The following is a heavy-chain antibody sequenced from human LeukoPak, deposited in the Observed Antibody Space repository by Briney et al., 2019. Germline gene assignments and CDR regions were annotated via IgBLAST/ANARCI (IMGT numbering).Heavy chain of an antibody. CDR1: GFTFSSYD. CDR3: ARGYSDAFDI. J-gene: IGHJ3*02. D-gene: IGHD2-15*01. CDR2: ISSRSSTI. V-gene: IGHV3-48*02. Sequence: GGSLRPSCAVSGFTFSSYDMNWVRQAPGKGLEWVSYISSRSSTIYYADSEKGRFTISRDNAKNSLYLQMNSLRDEDTAVYYCARGYSDAFDIWGQGTMVTVSS.